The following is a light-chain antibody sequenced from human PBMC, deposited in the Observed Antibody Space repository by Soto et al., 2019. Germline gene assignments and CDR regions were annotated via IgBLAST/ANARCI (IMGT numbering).Light chain of an antibody. V-gene: IGKV3-15*01. CDR2: GAS. CDR1: QSVSSN. CDR3: QQYNNWPPIT. Sequence: EIVLTQSPATLSVSPGERATLSCRASQSVSSNLAWYQQKPGQAPRLLIYGASTRATGSPARFSGSGSGTEFTLTISSLQSEDFSVYYCQQYNNWPPITFGQGTRLEIK. J-gene: IGKJ5*01.